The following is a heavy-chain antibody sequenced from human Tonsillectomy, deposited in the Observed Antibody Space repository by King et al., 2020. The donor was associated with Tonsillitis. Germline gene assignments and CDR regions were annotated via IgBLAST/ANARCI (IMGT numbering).Heavy chain of an antibody. D-gene: IGHD2-15*01. CDR2: IYPGDSDT. Sequence: VQLVESGAEVKKPGESLKISCRGSGYSFTSYWIGWVRQMPGKGLEWMGIIYPGDSDTRYSPSFQGQVTISADKSISTAYLQWSSLKASDTAMYYCARRSAVVGVTGFAFDICGQGTMVTVSS. J-gene: IGHJ3*02. V-gene: IGHV5-51*03. CDR1: GYSFTSYW. CDR3: ARRSAVVGVTGFAFDI.